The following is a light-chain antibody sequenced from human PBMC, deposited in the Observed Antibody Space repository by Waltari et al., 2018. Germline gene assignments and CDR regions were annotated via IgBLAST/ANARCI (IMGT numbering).Light chain of an antibody. CDR1: QSVFYSSSNKNS. CDR2: WAS. J-gene: IGKJ1*01. CDR3: QQFYSSPPT. Sequence: DIVMTQSTDSLAVSLGEGAASSGHSRQSVFYSSSNKNSLAWYQQKPGQPPKLLIHWASTRESGVPDRFSGSGSGTHFALTISSLQAEDVAVYYCQQFYSSPPTFGQGTKVEI. V-gene: IGKV4-1*01.